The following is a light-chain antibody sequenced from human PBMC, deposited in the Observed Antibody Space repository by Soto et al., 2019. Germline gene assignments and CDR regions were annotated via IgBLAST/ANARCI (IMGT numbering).Light chain of an antibody. CDR2: GSY. J-gene: IGKJ4*01. CDR3: QQYYTWPVT. V-gene: IGKV3-15*01. CDR1: QGINRN. Sequence: IVMTQSPATLPVAPGESVTFSCRASQGINRNLAWYQQKPGQAPRLLISGSYTGATGIPARFSGSGSGTEFTLTINSLQSEDSAVYYCQQYYTWPVTFGGGTKVEI.